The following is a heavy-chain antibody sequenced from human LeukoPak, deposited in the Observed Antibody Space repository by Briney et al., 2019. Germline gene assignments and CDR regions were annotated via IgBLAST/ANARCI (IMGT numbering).Heavy chain of an antibody. CDR3: ARAGLVATTTLNWFDP. Sequence: GASVKVSCKASGYTFTGYYMHWARQAPGQGLEWMGWINPNSGGTNYAQKFQGRVTMTRDTSISTAYMELSRLRSDDTAVYYCARAGLVATTTLNWFDPWGQGTLVTVSS. D-gene: IGHD5-12*01. CDR1: GYTFTGYY. V-gene: IGHV1-2*02. J-gene: IGHJ5*02. CDR2: INPNSGGT.